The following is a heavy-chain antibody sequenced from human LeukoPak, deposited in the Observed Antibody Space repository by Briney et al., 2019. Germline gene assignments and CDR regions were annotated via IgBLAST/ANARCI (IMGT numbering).Heavy chain of an antibody. Sequence: GGSLRLSCAASGFTFSSYAMSWVRQAPGKGLEWVSAISGSGGSTYYADSVKGRFTISRDNSKNTLYLQMNSLKTEDTAVYYCTTDWGYSGYDYWGQGTLVTVSS. D-gene: IGHD5-12*01. CDR1: GFTFSSYA. J-gene: IGHJ4*02. CDR3: TTDWGYSGYDY. V-gene: IGHV3-23*01. CDR2: ISGSGGST.